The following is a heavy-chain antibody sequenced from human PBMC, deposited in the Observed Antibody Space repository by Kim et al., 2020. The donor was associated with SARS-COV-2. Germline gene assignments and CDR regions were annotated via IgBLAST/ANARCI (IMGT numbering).Heavy chain of an antibody. CDR3: AREREDGATAVAGYYYGMDV. J-gene: IGHJ6*02. CDR2: ISAYNGNT. Sequence: ASVKVSCKASGYTFTSYGISWVRQAPGQGLEWMGWISAYNGNTNYAQKLQGRVTMTTDTSTSTAYMELRSLRSDDTAVYYCAREREDGATAVAGYYYGMDVWGQGTTVTVSS. CDR1: GYTFTSYG. D-gene: IGHD6-19*01. V-gene: IGHV1-18*04.